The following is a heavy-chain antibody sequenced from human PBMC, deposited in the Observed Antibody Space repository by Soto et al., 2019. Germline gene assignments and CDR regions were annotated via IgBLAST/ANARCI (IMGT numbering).Heavy chain of an antibody. D-gene: IGHD3-16*01. CDR3: AKDMVTFGGVEDAFDI. Sequence: DVQLVESGGGWLQPGRSLRPSWAASGFTFEDYAMHWFRQPPGKGLGWVSGISGNSGSIGYADSVKGRFTISRDNAKNSLYLQMNSLRAEDTALYYCAKDMVTFGGVEDAFDIWGQGTMVTVSS. CDR1: GFTFEDYA. V-gene: IGHV3-9*01. CDR2: ISGNSGSI. J-gene: IGHJ3*02.